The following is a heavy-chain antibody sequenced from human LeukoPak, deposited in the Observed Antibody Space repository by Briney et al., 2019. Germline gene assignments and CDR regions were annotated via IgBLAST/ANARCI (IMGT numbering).Heavy chain of an antibody. CDR3: AKDIARYCSGGSCSQGAFDI. D-gene: IGHD2-15*01. CDR2: ISWNSGSI. Sequence: GGSLRLSCAASGFTFDDYAMHWVRQAPGKGLEWVSGISWNSGSIGYADSVKGRFTISRDNAKNSLYLQMNSLRAEDTALYYCAKDIARYCSGGSCSQGAFDIWGQGTMVTVSS. J-gene: IGHJ3*02. CDR1: GFTFDDYA. V-gene: IGHV3-9*01.